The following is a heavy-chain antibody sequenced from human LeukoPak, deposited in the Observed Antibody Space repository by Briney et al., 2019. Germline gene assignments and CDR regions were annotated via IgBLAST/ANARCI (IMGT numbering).Heavy chain of an antibody. D-gene: IGHD1-14*01. J-gene: IGHJ4*02. Sequence: PSETLSLTCTVSGGSISSSSYYWGWIRQPPGNGLEWIGSIYYSGSTYYNPSLKSRVTISVDTSKNQFSLKLSSVTAADTAVYYCARDGRLTANDYWGQGTLVTVSS. CDR2: IYYSGST. CDR3: ARDGRLTANDY. V-gene: IGHV4-39*07. CDR1: GGSISSSSYY.